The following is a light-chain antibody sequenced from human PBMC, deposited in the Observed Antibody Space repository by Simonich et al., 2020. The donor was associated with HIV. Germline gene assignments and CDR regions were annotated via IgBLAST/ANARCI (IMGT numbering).Light chain of an antibody. CDR3: QQRSNWPPEVT. CDR2: DAS. J-gene: IGKJ5*01. V-gene: IGKV3-11*01. CDR1: QGVSSY. Sequence: EIVLTQSPATLSLSPVERATLSCRASQGVSSYLAWYQKKPGQAPRLLFYDASNRATGIPATFSGSGSGTDFTLTLSSLEPEDFAVYYCQQRSNWPPEVTFGQGTRLEIK.